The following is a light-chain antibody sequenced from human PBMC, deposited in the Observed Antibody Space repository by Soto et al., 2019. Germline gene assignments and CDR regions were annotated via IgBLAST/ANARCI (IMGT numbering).Light chain of an antibody. CDR3: QQYNKQPYT. CDR2: GTS. V-gene: IGKV3-15*01. J-gene: IGKJ2*01. CDR1: QSVGRN. Sequence: EIVMTQSPVALSVSPGESAALSCRASQSVGRNFAWYQQRPGQDPRVLIYGTSTRATGVPARFSRSGSGTDFPLTISSRQSEDFAVYYCQQYNKQPYTFGQGPRVEIK.